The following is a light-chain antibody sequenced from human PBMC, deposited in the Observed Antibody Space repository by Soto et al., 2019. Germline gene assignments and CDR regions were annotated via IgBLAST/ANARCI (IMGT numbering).Light chain of an antibody. V-gene: IGKV3-20*01. J-gene: IGKJ2*01. CDR2: GAS. Sequence: EIVLTQSPGTLSLSPGERATLSCRASQSVSSSYLAWYQQKPGQAPRLLIYGASSRATGIPDRFSGSGSGTDFTITISRLEPEDFAVYYCQQYGSLPYTFGQGTKLEIK. CDR3: QQYGSLPYT. CDR1: QSVSSSY.